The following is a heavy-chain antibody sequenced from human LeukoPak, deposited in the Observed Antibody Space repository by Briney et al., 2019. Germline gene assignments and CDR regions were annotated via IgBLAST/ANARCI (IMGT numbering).Heavy chain of an antibody. CDR1: GGSISSYY. CDR3: ARGNYYGYYFDY. D-gene: IGHD1-26*01. CDR2: IYYSGST. Sequence: SETLSLTCIVSGGSISSYYWNWIRQPPGKGLEWIGFIYYSGSTNDNPSLKSRVTISVDTSKNQFSLKLSSVTAVDTAVYYCARGNYYGYYFDYWSQGTLVAVSS. J-gene: IGHJ4*02. V-gene: IGHV4-59*01.